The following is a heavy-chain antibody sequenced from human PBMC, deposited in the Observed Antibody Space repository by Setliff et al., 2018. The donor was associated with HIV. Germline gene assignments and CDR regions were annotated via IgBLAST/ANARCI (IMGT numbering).Heavy chain of an antibody. CDR2: ISSHTGTYI. V-gene: IGHV3-21*01. Sequence: GGSLRLSCAASGFTFIDSNINWVRQAPGKGLEWVSSISSHTGTYIFYANSVKGRFTISRDNARNSVYLHMNSLRPEDTAVYYCVKDQAGGWGQGTMVTVSS. D-gene: IGHD3-10*01. J-gene: IGHJ3*01. CDR3: VKDQAGG. CDR1: GFTFIDSN.